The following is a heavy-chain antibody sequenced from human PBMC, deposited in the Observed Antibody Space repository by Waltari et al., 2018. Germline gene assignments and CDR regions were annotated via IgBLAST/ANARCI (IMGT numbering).Heavy chain of an antibody. Sequence: GGSFSGYYWSWIRQPPGKGLEWIGEINHSGSTNYNPSLKSRVTISVDTSKNQFSLKLSSVTAADTAVYYCARGVCSGGSCRYYYYGMDVWGQGTTVTVSS. CDR3: ARGVCSGGSCRYYYYGMDV. V-gene: IGHV4-34*01. J-gene: IGHJ6*02. D-gene: IGHD2-15*01. CDR2: INHSGST. CDR1: GGSFSGYY.